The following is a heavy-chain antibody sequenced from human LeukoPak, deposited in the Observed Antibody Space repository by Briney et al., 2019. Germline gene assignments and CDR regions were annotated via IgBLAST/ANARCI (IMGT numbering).Heavy chain of an antibody. Sequence: GASVKVSCKASGYTLTNYGISWVRQAPGQGLEWMGWISAYNGNTNYAQKLQGTVTMTTDTSTSTAYMELRSLRSDDRAVYYCARGLRQVDFAGYCSGSSCDYFDYWGQGTLVTVSS. CDR3: ARGLRQVDFAGYCSGSSCDYFDY. CDR1: GYTLTNYG. CDR2: ISAYNGNT. D-gene: IGHD2-15*01. J-gene: IGHJ4*02. V-gene: IGHV1-18*01.